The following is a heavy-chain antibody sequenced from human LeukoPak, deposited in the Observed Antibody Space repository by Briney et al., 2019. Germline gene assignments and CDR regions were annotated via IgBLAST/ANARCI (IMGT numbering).Heavy chain of an antibody. V-gene: IGHV1-18*04. CDR2: ISAYNGNT. CDR3: VRDSVSGTFYYFDY. J-gene: IGHJ4*02. D-gene: IGHD6-19*01. CDR1: EYTFTSYY. Sequence: ASVTVSCTASEYTFTSYYMHWVRQAPGQGLEWMGWISAYNGNTNYAQKYQDRVIMTTDTSTSTVSMELRSLRSDDTAVYYCVRDSVSGTFYYFDYWGQGTLVTVSP.